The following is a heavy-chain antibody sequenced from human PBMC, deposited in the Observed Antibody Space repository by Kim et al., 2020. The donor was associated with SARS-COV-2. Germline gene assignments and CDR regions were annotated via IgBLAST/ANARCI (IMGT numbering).Heavy chain of an antibody. V-gene: IGHV1-3*01. CDR1: GYTFTSYA. J-gene: IGHJ4*02. CDR3: SRVRYSSRWYDFTDY. CDR2: INADNGNT. D-gene: IGHD6-13*01. Sequence: ASVKVSCKASGYTFTSYAMHWVRQAPGQRLEWMGWINADNGNTEYSQKFQGRVTITRDTSASTAYMELSSLRSEDTAVYYCSRVRYSSRWYDFTDYWGQRTLLTVSP.